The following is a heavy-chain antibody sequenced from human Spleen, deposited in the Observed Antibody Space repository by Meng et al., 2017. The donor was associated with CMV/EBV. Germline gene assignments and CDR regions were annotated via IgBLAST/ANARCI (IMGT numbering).Heavy chain of an antibody. V-gene: IGHV3-7*01. J-gene: IGHJ3*02. CDR3: AREDGYTQRGAFDI. D-gene: IGHD5-24*01. CDR2: IKQDGSEK. CDR1: GFTFSSYW. Sequence: GGSLRLSCAASGFTFSSYWMSWVRQAPGKGLEWVANIKQDGSEKYYVDSVKGRFTISRDNAKNSLYLQMNSLRAEDTAVYYCAREDGYTQRGAFDIWGQGTMVTVSS.